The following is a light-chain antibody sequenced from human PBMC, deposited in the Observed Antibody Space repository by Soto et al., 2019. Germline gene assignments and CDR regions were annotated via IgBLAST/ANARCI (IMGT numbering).Light chain of an antibody. CDR1: SSDVGGYGY. V-gene: IGLV2-11*01. CDR3: CSFAGSYPYV. J-gene: IGLJ1*01. Sequence: QSALSQPRSVSGSPGQSVTMACTGTSSDVGGYGYVSWYQQHPGIAPKLMIYDVTKRPSGIPDRFSGSKSGDTASLTISGLQADDEADYYCCSFAGSYPYVFGSGTKVTVL. CDR2: DVT.